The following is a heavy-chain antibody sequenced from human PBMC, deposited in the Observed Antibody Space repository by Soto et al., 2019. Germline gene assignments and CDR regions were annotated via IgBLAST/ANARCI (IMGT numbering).Heavy chain of an antibody. CDR3: AKVVDYDSTGYYSHLDH. D-gene: IGHD3-22*01. CDR1: GFNFDEYA. J-gene: IGHJ4*02. CDR2: IGASGSST. Sequence: EVQLVESGGGLAQPGRSLRLSCAASGFNFDEYAMHWVRQAPGKGLEWVSGIGASGSSTFHADSVKGRFTISRDNSKNTLFLQMNSLRAEDTAVYYCAKVVDYDSTGYYSHLDHWGQGTLVTVSS. V-gene: IGHV3-23*04.